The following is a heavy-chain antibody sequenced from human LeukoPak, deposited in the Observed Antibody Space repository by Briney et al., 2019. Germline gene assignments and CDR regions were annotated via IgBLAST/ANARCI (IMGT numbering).Heavy chain of an antibody. D-gene: IGHD6-19*01. CDR2: IYHSGST. V-gene: IGHV4-4*02. Sequence: PSETLSLICAVSGGSISSSNWWSWIRQPPGKGLEWIGEIYHSGSTNYNPSLKSRVTISVDTFKNQFSLKLSSVTAADTAVYYCARLGYSSGWNDAFDIWGQGTMVTVSS. J-gene: IGHJ3*02. CDR1: GGSISSSNW. CDR3: ARLGYSSGWNDAFDI.